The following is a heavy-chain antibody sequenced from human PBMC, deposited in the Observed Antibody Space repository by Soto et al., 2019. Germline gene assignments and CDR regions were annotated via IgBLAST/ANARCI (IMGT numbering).Heavy chain of an antibody. CDR3: ARGTYDFWSGYSTYGKDV. V-gene: IGHV4-30-4*01. Sequence: QVQLQESGPGLVKPSQTLSLTCTVSGGSISSGDYYWSWIRQPPGKGLEWIGYIYYSGSTYYNPSLKSRVTISVDTSKNQFSLKLSSVTAADTAVYYCARGTYDFWSGYSTYGKDVWGQGTTVTVSS. CDR2: IYYSGST. CDR1: GGSISSGDYY. J-gene: IGHJ6*02. D-gene: IGHD3-3*01.